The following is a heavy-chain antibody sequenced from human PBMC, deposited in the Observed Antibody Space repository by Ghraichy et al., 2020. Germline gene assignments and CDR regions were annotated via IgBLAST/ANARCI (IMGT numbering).Heavy chain of an antibody. D-gene: IGHD1-14*01. V-gene: IGHV3-15*01. J-gene: IGHJ3*01. CDR3: TSYNSKDAFDF. CDR2: IRSETDVGT. Sequence: GGSLRLSCAASGFSFRGVWMSWVRQAPGKGLEWVGRIRSETDVGTEYVAPVRGRFIISRDDSQNTLYLQMNSLQTEDTAVYYCTSYNSKDAFDFWGQGAMVTVSS. CDR1: GFSFRGVW.